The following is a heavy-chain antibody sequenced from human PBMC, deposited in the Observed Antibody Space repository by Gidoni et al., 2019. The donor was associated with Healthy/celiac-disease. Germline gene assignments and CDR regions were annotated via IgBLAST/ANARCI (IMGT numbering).Heavy chain of an antibody. J-gene: IGHJ3*02. V-gene: IGHV4-39*01. CDR1: GCSISRRSSS. CDR2: IYYSGST. D-gene: IGHD2-15*01. CDR3: ARLADVVVVAATLGDAFDI. Sequence: QLQLQESGPGLVKPSETLSLTCTVSGCSISRRSSSWGWIRQPPGTGLEWIGSIYYSGSTYYNPSLKSRVTISVDTSKNQFSLKLSSVTAADTAVYYCARLADVVVVAATLGDAFDIWGQGTMVTVSS.